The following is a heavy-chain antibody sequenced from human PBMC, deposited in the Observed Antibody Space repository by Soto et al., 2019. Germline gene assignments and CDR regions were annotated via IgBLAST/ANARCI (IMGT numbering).Heavy chain of an antibody. CDR1: GFTFSSYS. D-gene: IGHD3-9*01. CDR3: SRDDSDWFFN. V-gene: IGHV3-21*04. Sequence: GSLRLSCAASGFTFSSYSMNWVHQAPGKGLEWVSSISSSSSYIYYADSVKGRFTISRDDSKKTAYLQMNSLESEDTAVYYCSRDDSDWFFNWGRGTLVTVSS. J-gene: IGHJ4*02. CDR2: ISSSSSYI.